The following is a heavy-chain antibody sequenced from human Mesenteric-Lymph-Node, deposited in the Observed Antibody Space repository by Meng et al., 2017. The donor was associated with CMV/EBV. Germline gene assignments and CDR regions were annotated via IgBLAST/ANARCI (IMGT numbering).Heavy chain of an antibody. CDR2: IDPSNSAT. V-gene: IGHV5-10-1*01. J-gene: IGHJ4*02. CDR1: GSTFSSHW. CDR3: ARGNDY. Sequence: ESLRISGKGSGSTFSSHWISWVRQMPGKGLELMGRIDPSNSATEYSPSFQGHVTMSVDKSISTIYLHWSSLKASDTAIYYCARGNDYWGQGTLVTVSS.